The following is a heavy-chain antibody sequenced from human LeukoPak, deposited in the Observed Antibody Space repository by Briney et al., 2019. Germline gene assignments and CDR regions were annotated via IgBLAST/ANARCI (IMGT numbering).Heavy chain of an antibody. D-gene: IGHD3-22*01. Sequence: ASVKVSCKASGGTFSSYAISWVRQAPGQGLEWMGWISAYNGNTNYAQKFQGRVTMTTDTSTSTAYMELGSLRSDDTAVYYCARGITMIVVVSPSDGGAFDYWGQGTLVTVSS. CDR1: GGTFSSYA. V-gene: IGHV1-18*01. CDR3: ARGITMIVVVSPSDGGAFDY. CDR2: ISAYNGNT. J-gene: IGHJ4*02.